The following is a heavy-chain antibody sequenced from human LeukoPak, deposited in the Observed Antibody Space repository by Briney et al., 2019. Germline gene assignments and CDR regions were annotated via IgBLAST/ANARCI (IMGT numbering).Heavy chain of an antibody. CDR2: IRYDGSIK. Sequence: GGSLRLSCPASGFTFSSYGLHWVRQAPGTGLEWVAFIRYDGSIKYYADSVKGRFTISRDNSKNTLYLQMHSLRAEDTGVYYCAKPVQRGVYNWNYPDWFDPWGLGTLVTVSS. CDR1: GFTFSSYG. J-gene: IGHJ5*02. CDR3: AKPVQRGVYNWNYPDWFDP. V-gene: IGHV3-30*02. D-gene: IGHD1-7*01.